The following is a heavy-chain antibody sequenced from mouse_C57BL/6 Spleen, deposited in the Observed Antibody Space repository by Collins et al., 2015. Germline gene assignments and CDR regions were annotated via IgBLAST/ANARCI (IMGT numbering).Heavy chain of an antibody. CDR2: ISYDGSN. CDR3: SYDYDRYWYFDV. D-gene: IGHD2-4*01. J-gene: IGHJ1*03. V-gene: IGHV3-6*01. Sequence: DVQPQESGPGLVKPSQSLSLTCSVTGYSITSGYYWNWIRQFPGNKLEWMGYISYDGSNNYNPSLKNRISITRDTSKNQFFLKLNSVTTEDTATYYCSYDYDRYWYFDVWGTGTTVTVSS. CDR1: GYSITSGYY.